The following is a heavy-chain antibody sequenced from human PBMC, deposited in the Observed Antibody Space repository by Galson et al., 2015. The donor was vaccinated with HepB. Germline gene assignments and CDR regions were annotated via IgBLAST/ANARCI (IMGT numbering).Heavy chain of an antibody. V-gene: IGHV3-23*01. D-gene: IGHD2-2*01. CDR1: KFPFSSFA. CDR2: ISSSGDTA. Sequence: SLRLSCAASKFPFSSFAMNWVRQAPGKGLEWVSRISSSGDTANYADFVKGRFSISRDNSKDTLYLQMNSLRVEDTAVYYCAKASYRGSTGDGGQGTLVTVSS. CDR3: AKASYRGSTGD. J-gene: IGHJ4*02.